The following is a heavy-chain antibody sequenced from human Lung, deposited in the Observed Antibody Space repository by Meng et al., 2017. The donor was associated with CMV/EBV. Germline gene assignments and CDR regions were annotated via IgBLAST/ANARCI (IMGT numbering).Heavy chain of an antibody. Sequence: SXXVSXKASGGTFSSYAISWVRQAPGQGLEWMGGIIPIFGTANYAQKFQGRVTITTDESTSTAYTELSSLRSEDTAVYCCARGPGIAVADLFDYWGQGTLVTVSS. CDR3: ARGPGIAVADLFDY. CDR2: IIPIFGTA. V-gene: IGHV1-69*05. CDR1: GGTFSSYA. J-gene: IGHJ4*01. D-gene: IGHD6-19*01.